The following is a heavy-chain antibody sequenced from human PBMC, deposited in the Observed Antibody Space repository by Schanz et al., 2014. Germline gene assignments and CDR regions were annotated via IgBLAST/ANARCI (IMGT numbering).Heavy chain of an antibody. V-gene: IGHV1-69*08. D-gene: IGHD3-22*01. CDR2: VIPILGIA. Sequence: VQLEQSGADVKKPGSSVRVSCKASGGTFSRLTFSWVRQAPGQGLEWMGRVIPILGIANYAQNFQGRVTITADKSTSTAYMELSSLRSDDTAVYYCAREVGLYDRGWFDPWGQGTLVTVSS. CDR3: AREVGLYDRGWFDP. J-gene: IGHJ5*02. CDR1: GGTFSRLT.